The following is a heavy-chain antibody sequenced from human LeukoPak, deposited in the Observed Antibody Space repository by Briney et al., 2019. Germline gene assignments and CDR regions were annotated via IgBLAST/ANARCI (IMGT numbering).Heavy chain of an antibody. Sequence: SETLSLTCTVSGGSISSGSYYWSWIRQPAGKGLEWIGRIYTSGSTNYSPSLKSRVTISVDTSKNQFSLKLSSVTAADTAVYYCARSVVRGEFDYWGQGTLVTVSS. D-gene: IGHD3-10*01. CDR3: ARSVVRGEFDY. CDR1: GGSISSGSYY. CDR2: IYTSGST. V-gene: IGHV4-61*02. J-gene: IGHJ4*02.